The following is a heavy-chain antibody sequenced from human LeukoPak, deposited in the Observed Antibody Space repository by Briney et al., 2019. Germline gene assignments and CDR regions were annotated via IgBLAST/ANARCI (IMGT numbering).Heavy chain of an antibody. V-gene: IGHV4-38-2*02. CDR3: ARVGYHDAFDI. CDR1: GYSISSGYY. CDR2: IYHSGST. D-gene: IGHD5-18*01. Sequence: SETLSLTCTVSGYSISSGYYWGWIRQPPGKGLEWIGSIYHSGSTNYNPSLKSRVTMSVDTSKNQFSLKLSSVTAADTAVYYCARVGYHDAFDIWGQGTMVTVSS. J-gene: IGHJ3*02.